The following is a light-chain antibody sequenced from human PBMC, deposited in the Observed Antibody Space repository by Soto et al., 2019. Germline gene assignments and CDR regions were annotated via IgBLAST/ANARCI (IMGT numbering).Light chain of an antibody. Sequence: QLVLTQPPSASRTPGQKVTISCSGSRSNIGSQVVNWFQHVPGTAPKLLMYNNNERPSGVPARISGSKSGTSASLAISGLQSEDEADYYCATWDDSLDGPVFGGGTKLTVL. CDR3: ATWDDSLDGPV. CDR1: RSNIGSQV. CDR2: NNN. J-gene: IGLJ3*02. V-gene: IGLV1-44*01.